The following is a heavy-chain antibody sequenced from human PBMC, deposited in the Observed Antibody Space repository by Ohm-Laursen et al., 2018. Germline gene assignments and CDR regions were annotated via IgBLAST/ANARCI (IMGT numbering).Heavy chain of an antibody. J-gene: IGHJ2*01. CDR3: AAWHGYFDI. Sequence: GTLSLTCPVSGGSISSYYWSWIRQPPGKGLEWIGYIYYSGSTNYNPSPKSRVTISVDTSKNQFSLKLSSVTAADTAMYYCAAWHGYFDIWGRGTLVTVSS. V-gene: IGHV4-59*12. CDR1: GGSISSYY. CDR2: IYYSGST.